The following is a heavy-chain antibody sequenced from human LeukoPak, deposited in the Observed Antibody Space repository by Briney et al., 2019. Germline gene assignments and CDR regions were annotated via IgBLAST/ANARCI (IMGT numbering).Heavy chain of an antibody. CDR2: IIPIFGTE. D-gene: IGHD3-10*01. J-gene: IGHJ4*02. V-gene: IGHV1-69*05. Sequence: GASVKVSCKASGGTFSSYAISWVRQAPGQGLEWMGGIIPIFGTENYAQKFQGRVTITTDESTSTAYMELSSLRSEDTAVYYCARDTRKIYNYYGSGSSRYYFDYWGQGTLVTVSS. CDR1: GGTFSSYA. CDR3: ARDTRKIYNYYGSGSSRYYFDY.